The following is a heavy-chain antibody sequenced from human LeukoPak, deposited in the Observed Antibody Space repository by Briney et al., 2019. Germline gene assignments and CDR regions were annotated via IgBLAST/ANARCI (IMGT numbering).Heavy chain of an antibody. CDR2: IYTSGST. J-gene: IGHJ4*02. CDR1: GGSISSGSYY. D-gene: IGHD2-2*02. CDR3: ASSFNGGYRSSTSCYNRFDY. Sequence: SETLSLTCTVSGGSISSGSYYWSWIRQPAGKGLEWIGRIYTSGSTNYNPSLKSRVTISVDTSKNQFSLKLSSVTAADTAVYYCASSFNGGYRSSTSCYNRFDYWGQGTLVTVSS. V-gene: IGHV4-61*02.